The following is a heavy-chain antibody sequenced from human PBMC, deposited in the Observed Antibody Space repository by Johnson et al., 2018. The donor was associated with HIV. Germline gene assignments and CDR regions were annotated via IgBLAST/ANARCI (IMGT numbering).Heavy chain of an antibody. CDR1: GFTFSSYA. CDR3: ARDPDI. J-gene: IGHJ3*02. Sequence: VQLVESGGVVVQPGRSLRLSCAASGFTFSSYAMHWVRLAPGKGLEWVAVMSSDVSNKSYADSVKGRFTISRDNSKITLYLQMNSLRAEDTAVYYCARDPDIWGQGTMVTVSS. V-gene: IGHV3-30*04. CDR2: MSSDVSNK.